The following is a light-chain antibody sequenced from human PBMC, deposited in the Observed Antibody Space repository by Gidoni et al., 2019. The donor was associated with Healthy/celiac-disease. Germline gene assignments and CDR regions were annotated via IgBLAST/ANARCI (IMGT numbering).Light chain of an antibody. CDR2: AAS. J-gene: IGKJ5*01. V-gene: IGKV1-39*01. Sequence: DIQMTQSPSALSASVGDRVTITFRASQSISSYVNWYQQTPGKAPKLLIYAASSLQRGVPSRFSGSGAGTDFTLTIISLQPEDFATYYCQQSYSTLITFXXXTRLEIK. CDR1: QSISSY. CDR3: QQSYSTLIT.